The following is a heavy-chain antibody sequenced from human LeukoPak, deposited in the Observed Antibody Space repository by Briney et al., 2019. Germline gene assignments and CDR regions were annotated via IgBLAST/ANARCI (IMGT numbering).Heavy chain of an antibody. CDR2: IYHSGST. Sequence: SETLSLTCAVSGGSISSSNWWSWVRQPPGQGLEWIGEIYHSGSTNYNPSLKSRVTISVDKSKNQFSLKLSSVTAADTAVYYCARGGHKYIVATPYFDYWGRGTLVTVSS. D-gene: IGHD5-12*01. CDR1: GGSISSSNW. CDR3: ARGGHKYIVATPYFDY. V-gene: IGHV4-4*02. J-gene: IGHJ4*02.